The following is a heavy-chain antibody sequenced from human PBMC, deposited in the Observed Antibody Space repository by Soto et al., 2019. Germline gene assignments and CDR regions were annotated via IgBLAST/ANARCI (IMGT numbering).Heavy chain of an antibody. J-gene: IGHJ4*02. CDR1: GGSISSYY. V-gene: IGHV4-59*01. CDR3: ARVGAVAGMDY. CDR2: IYYSGST. Sequence: SETLSLTCTVSGGSISSYYWSWIRQPPGKGLEWIGYIYYSGSTNYNPSLKSRVTISVDTSKNQFSLKLSSVTAADTAVYYCARVGAVAGMDYWGQGTLVTVSS. D-gene: IGHD6-19*01.